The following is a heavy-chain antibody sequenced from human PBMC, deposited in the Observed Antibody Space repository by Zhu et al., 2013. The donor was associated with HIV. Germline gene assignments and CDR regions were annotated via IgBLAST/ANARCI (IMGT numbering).Heavy chain of an antibody. D-gene: IGHD3-16*01. CDR3: ARDLGAVGGTTGYGLDV. V-gene: IGHV1-2*02. CDR1: Y. J-gene: IGHJ6*02. CDR2: IKPETGAT. Sequence: YVNWVRLVPGQGLQWIGWIKPETGATKYAQKFQDRVTMTTNTSISTAYMELSRLTSEDTALYYCARDLGAVGGTTGYGLDVWGQGTSVIVS.